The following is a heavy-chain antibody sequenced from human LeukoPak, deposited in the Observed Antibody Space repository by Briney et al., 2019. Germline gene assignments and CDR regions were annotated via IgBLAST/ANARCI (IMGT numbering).Heavy chain of an antibody. J-gene: IGHJ6*02. CDR1: GFTFPTYS. V-gene: IGHV3-23*01. CDR2: INAAGDDM. Sequence: GGSLRPSCVASGFTFPTYSMAWVRQPPGKGLDWVSSINAAGDDMYYAGSVKGRFSISRDNLKNTLYLQMHSLRAEDRAIYYCAKGIFGVIHNGIDVWGQGTAVTVSS. D-gene: IGHD3-3*01. CDR3: AKGIFGVIHNGIDV.